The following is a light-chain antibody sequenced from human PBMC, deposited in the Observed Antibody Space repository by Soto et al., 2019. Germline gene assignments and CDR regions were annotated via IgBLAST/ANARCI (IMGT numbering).Light chain of an antibody. CDR3: QQRKSWPIT. CDR2: IAS. J-gene: IGKJ3*01. V-gene: IGKV3-15*01. CDR1: QSISFN. Sequence: EIVMTQSPAALSVSPGERVTLSCRASQSISFNLAWYQQKPGQAPRLLIYIASTRAAGIPARFSGSGSGTDFTLTISDLEPEDFAFYYCQQRKSWPITFGTGTKVDIK.